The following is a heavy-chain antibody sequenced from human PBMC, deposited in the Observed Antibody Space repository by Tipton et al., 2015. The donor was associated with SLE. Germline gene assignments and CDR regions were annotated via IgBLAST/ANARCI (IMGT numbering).Heavy chain of an antibody. D-gene: IGHD4-11*01. CDR2: FYTSGNT. V-gene: IGHV4-4*07. CDR1: GGSFNDYY. J-gene: IGHJ4*02. CDR3: ARESDMTTSLDY. Sequence: GLVKPSETLSLTCAVYGGSFNDYYWSWLRQPAGKGLEWIGHFYTSGNTNYNTIYNPSLKSRVAMSADTSKNHFSLRLTSVTAADTAVYYCARESDMTTSLDYWGQRTLVTVSS.